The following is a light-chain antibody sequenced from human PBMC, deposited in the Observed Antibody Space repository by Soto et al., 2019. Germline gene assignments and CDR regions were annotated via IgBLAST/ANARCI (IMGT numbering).Light chain of an antibody. CDR2: GAS. CDR1: QSVSDY. J-gene: IGKJ4*01. Sequence: EITLTQSPGTLSLSPGERATLSCRASQSVSDYLAWYQQKAGQPPRVLIYGASNRATDIPARFSGSGSGTDFTLTISRLEPEDSAVYYCQQRSKLPRIFGGGTRAEIK. V-gene: IGKV3-11*01. CDR3: QQRSKLPRI.